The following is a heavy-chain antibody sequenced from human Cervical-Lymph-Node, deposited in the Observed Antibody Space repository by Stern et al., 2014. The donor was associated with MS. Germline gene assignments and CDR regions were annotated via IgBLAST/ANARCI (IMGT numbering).Heavy chain of an antibody. CDR3: ARGVTAVTNYVPNWCFDL. CDR1: GGSITNRDY. V-gene: IGHV4-39*02. CDR2: VYYSGIT. J-gene: IGHJ2*01. D-gene: IGHD4-11*01. Sequence: QLQLQESGPGLVKPSETLSLTCTVSGGSITNRDYWGWIRQSPGKGLEWIGSVYYSGITYYRPSLTSRATISIDTSRNQFFLRMTSVTATDTAVYFCARGVTAVTNYVPNWCFDLWGRGTLVTVSS.